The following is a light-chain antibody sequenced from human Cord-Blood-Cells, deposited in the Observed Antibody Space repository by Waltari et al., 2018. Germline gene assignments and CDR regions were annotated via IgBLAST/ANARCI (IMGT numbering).Light chain of an antibody. J-gene: IGLJ1*01. CDR2: EVS. CDR1: SSDVGGYNY. CDR3: SPYAGSNNVV. V-gene: IGLV2-8*01. Sequence: QSALTQPPSASGSPGQSVTISCTGTSSDVGGYNYVSWYTQHPGKAPKLRIYEVSKRPSGLPDRLSASKYCNAASLTVAGLHAEDEADYYCSPYAGSNNVVFGTGTKVTVL.